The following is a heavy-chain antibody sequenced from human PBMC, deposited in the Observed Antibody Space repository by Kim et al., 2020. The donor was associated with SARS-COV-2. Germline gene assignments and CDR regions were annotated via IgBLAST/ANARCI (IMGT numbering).Heavy chain of an antibody. V-gene: IGHV3-74*01. CDR3: ARGNYDYVWVCTLDY. Sequence: DSVEGRFTISRDSAKNTLYVQMNSLTAENTAVLYCARGNYDYVWVCTLDYWGQGTLVTVSS. D-gene: IGHD3-16*01. J-gene: IGHJ4*02.